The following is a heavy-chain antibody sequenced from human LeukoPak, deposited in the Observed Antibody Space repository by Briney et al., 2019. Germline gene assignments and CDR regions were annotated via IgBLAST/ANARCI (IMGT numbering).Heavy chain of an antibody. CDR1: GFTFSSYW. CDR3: ARSWVGQPPGY. CDR2: INSDGSST. V-gene: IGHV3-74*01. J-gene: IGHJ4*02. D-gene: IGHD2-15*01. Sequence: RGSLRLSCAASGFTFSSYWMHWVRQAPGKGLLWVSRINSDGSSTSYADSVKGRFTISRDNAKNTLYLQMNSLRAEDTAVYYCARSWVGQPPGYWGQGTLVTVSS.